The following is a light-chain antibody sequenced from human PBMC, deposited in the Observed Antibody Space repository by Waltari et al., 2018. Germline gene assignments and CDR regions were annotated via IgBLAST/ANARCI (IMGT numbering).Light chain of an antibody. V-gene: IGLV1-47*01. CDR3: CSYAGSLYV. Sequence: SVLTQPPSASGTPGQTVTSPRSGSSANLGGNFVSCSQQLPGMAPQLLLYKNNQRPSGVPDRFSGSKSGNTASLTISGLQAEDESDYYCCSYAGSLYVFGTGTKVTVL. J-gene: IGLJ1*01. CDR1: SANLGGNF. CDR2: KNN.